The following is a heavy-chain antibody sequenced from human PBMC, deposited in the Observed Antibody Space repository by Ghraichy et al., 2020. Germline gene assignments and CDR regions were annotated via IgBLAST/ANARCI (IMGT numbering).Heavy chain of an antibody. V-gene: IGHV4-59*01. D-gene: IGHD4-17*01. CDR1: GGSISSYY. J-gene: IGHJ4*02. CDR3: ARDISPYGDYRFAY. CDR2: IYYSGST. Sequence: SQTLSLTCTVSGGSISSYYWSWIRQPPGKGLEWIGYIYYSGSTNYNPSLKSRVTISVDTSKNQFSLKLSSVTAADTAVYYCARDISPYGDYRFAYWGQGTLVTVSS.